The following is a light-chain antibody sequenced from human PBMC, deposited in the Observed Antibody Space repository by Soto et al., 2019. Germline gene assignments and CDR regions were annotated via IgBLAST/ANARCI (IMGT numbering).Light chain of an antibody. CDR2: GNS. V-gene: IGLV1-40*01. J-gene: IGLJ2*01. CDR1: SSNIGARYD. Sequence: QSVLTQPPSVSGAPGQRVTISCTGSSSNIGARYDVHWYQQLPGTAPRLLIYGNSNRPSGVPDRFSGSKSRTSASLAIPWVKDEDEAHYYCQSYDSSLSGVVFVGGTKLTVL. CDR3: QSYDSSLSGVV.